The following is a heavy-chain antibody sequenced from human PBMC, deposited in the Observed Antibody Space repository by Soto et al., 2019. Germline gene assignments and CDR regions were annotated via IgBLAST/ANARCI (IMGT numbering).Heavy chain of an antibody. J-gene: IGHJ4*02. D-gene: IGHD5-12*01. CDR2: IYNGGTT. CDR3: ARRIVATEMFVY. V-gene: IGHV4-30-4*08. Sequence: SETLSLTCTVSGGSINTVNYFWSWIRQSPDKGLEWIGHIYNGGTTYNNPSLTSRVTISVDTSKNQFSLTVTSVTAADTAVYACARRIVATEMFVYWGQGTPVTVSS. CDR1: GGSINTVNYF.